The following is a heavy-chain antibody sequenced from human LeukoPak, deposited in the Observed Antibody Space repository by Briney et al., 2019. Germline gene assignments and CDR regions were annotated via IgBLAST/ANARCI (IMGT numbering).Heavy chain of an antibody. Sequence: PGGSLRLSCAASGFTFSSYGMHWVRQAPGKGLEWVAVIWYDGSNKYYADSVKGRFTISRDNSKNTLYLQMNSLRAEDTAVYYCAKVGKGYYDFWSGYTMGSEEVYWGQGTLVTVSS. D-gene: IGHD3-3*01. J-gene: IGHJ4*02. CDR3: AKVGKGYYDFWSGYTMGSEEVY. V-gene: IGHV3-30*02. CDR1: GFTFSSYG. CDR2: IWYDGSNK.